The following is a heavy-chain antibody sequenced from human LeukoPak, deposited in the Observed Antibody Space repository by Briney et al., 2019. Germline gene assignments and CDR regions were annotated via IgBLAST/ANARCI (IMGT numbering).Heavy chain of an antibody. D-gene: IGHD6-13*01. V-gene: IGHV1-69*05. J-gene: IGHJ3*02. CDR1: GGTFSSYA. CDR2: IIPIFGTA. Sequence: SVKVSCKASGGTFSSYAISWVRQAPGQGLEWMGGIIPIFGTANYAQKFQGRVTITTDESTSTAYMELSSLRSEDTAVYYCAKDVAAASDALDIWGQGTMVTVSS. CDR3: AKDVAAASDALDI.